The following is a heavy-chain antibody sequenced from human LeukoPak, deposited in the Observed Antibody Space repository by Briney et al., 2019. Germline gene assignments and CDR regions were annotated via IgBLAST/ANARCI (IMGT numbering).Heavy chain of an antibody. J-gene: IGHJ5*02. CDR1: GFTFSSYA. Sequence: GGSLRLSCAASGFTFSSYAMSWVRQAPGKGLEWVSAISGSGGSTYYADSVKGRFTISRDNSKNTLYLQMNSLRAEDTAVYYCAKGLDIVVVVAAPWFDPWGQGTLVTVSS. D-gene: IGHD2-15*01. V-gene: IGHV3-23*01. CDR2: ISGSGGST. CDR3: AKGLDIVVVVAAPWFDP.